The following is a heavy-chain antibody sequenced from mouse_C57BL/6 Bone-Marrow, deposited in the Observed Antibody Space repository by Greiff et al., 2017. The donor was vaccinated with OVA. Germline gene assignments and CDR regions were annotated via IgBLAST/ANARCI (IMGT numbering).Heavy chain of an antibody. V-gene: IGHV14-4*01. D-gene: IGHD1-1*02. CDR3: TPWVADY. J-gene: IGHJ2*01. CDR2: IDPENGDT. CDR1: GFNIKDDY. Sequence: EVKLVESGAELVRPGASVKLSCTASGFNIKDDYMHWVKQRPEQGLEWIGWIDPENGDTEYASKFQGKATITADTSSDTAYLQLSSLTSEDTAVYYCTPWVADYWGQGTTLTVSS.